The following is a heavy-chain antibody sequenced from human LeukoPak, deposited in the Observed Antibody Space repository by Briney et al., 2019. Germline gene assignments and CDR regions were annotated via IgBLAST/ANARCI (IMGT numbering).Heavy chain of an antibody. CDR3: ARDGPWDSCGYHFDY. J-gene: IGHJ4*02. CDR2: MFTSGST. CDR1: GGSISSYY. V-gene: IGHV4-4*07. D-gene: IGHD5-18*01. Sequence: KSSETLSLTCTVSGGSISSYYWSWIRQPAGKGLEWIGRMFTSGSTHYNPSLKSRVTMSVDTSKNQFSLKLSSVTAADTAVYYCARDGPWDSCGYHFDYWGQGTLVTVSS.